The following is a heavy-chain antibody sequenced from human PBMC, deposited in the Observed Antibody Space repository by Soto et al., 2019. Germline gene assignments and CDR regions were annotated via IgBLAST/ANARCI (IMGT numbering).Heavy chain of an antibody. V-gene: IGHV3-13*05. CDR3: DRTDRDFYGLDV. Sequence: EVQLVESGGGLVQPGWSLRLSCEASGFTFRNYDMHWVRQGTGKGLEWVSGISAAGDPDYADSVEGRFTISRENAQNSFFLQMNSLRVGDTAVYYCDRTDRDFYGLDVWGQGTTVIVSS. CDR1: GFTFRNYD. J-gene: IGHJ6*02. CDR2: ISAAGDP.